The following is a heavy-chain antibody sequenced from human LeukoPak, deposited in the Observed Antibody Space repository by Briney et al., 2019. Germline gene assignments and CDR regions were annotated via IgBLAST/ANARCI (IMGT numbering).Heavy chain of an antibody. J-gene: IGHJ4*02. CDR1: GFTFSSYS. V-gene: IGHV3-21*01. CDR3: ARMPAVRGVIYFDY. Sequence: KTGGSLRLSCAASGFTFSSYSMNWVRQAPGKGLEWVSSISSSSSYIYYADSVKGRFTISRDNAKNSLYLQMNSLRAEDTAVYYCARMPAVRGVIYFDYWGQGTLVTVSS. D-gene: IGHD3-10*01. CDR2: ISSSSSYI.